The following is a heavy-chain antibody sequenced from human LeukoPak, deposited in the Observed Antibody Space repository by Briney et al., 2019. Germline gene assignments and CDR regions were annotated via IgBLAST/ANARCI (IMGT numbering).Heavy chain of an antibody. CDR2: MSSDGNAM. CDR3: VRESECYFDHSASFDY. CDR1: GFTFTAYL. Sequence: PGGSLSLSCAASGFTFTAYLIHWVRQAPGKGLEWVAVMSSDGNAMFYADSVKGRFTISRDNSKNTLYLQMNSLRAEDTAVYYCVRESECYFDHSASFDYWGQGTLVTVSS. D-gene: IGHD3-22*01. J-gene: IGHJ4*02. V-gene: IGHV3-30-3*01.